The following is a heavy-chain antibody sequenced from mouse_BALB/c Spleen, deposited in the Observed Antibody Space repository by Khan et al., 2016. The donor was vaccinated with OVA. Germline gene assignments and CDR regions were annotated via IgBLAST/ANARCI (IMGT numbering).Heavy chain of an antibody. CDR1: GFSLTDYA. J-gene: IGHJ4*01. D-gene: IGHD2-12*01. CDR2: IWAGGSK. Sequence: QVQLKESGPGLVAPSQSLSITCTFSGFSLTDYAVSWIRQPPGKGLEWLGVIWAGGSKYYTSVLKSKLSISKDNSKSQVFLKMNSQQTDDTTMYYCAKDPPYYRLNKGGQGTSVTVSS. CDR3: AKDPPYYRLNK. V-gene: IGHV2-6-5*01.